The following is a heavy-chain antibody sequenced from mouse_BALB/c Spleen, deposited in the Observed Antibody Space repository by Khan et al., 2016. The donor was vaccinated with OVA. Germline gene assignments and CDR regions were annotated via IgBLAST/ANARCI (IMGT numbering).Heavy chain of an antibody. V-gene: IGHV2-6-1*01. CDR2: IWSDGTT. CDR1: GFSLTTYG. D-gene: IGHD2-10*01. Sequence: QVQLKDSGPGLAAPSQSLSITCTISGFSLTTYGVHWVRQPPGKGLEWLVVIWSDGTTNYNSALKSRLTITKANSQRQVFLKMNSLQTDDTAIYFCARQPYYHYNIMDYGGQGTSVTVSS. CDR3: ARQPYYHYNIMDY. J-gene: IGHJ4*01.